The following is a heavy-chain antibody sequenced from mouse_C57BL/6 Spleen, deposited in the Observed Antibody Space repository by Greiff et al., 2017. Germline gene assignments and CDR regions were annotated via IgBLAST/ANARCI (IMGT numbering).Heavy chain of an antibody. CDR3: ARKGGWDVRYFDV. J-gene: IGHJ1*03. V-gene: IGHV2-2*01. Sequence: VKLVESGPGLVQPSQSLSITCTVSGFSLTSYGVHWVRQSPGKGLEWLGVIWSGGSTDYNAAFISRLSISKDNSKSQVFFKMNSLQADDTAIYYCARKGGWDVRYFDVWGTGTTVTVSS. CDR2: IWSGGST. CDR1: GFSLTSYG. D-gene: IGHD4-1*01.